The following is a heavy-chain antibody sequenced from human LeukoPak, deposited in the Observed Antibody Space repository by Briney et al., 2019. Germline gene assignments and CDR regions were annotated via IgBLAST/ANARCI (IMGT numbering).Heavy chain of an antibody. J-gene: IGHJ5*02. V-gene: IGHV5-51*01. CDR1: GYSFTSYW. CDR2: IYPGDSDT. D-gene: IGHD3-16*01. Sequence: GESLKISCKGSGYSFTSYWVGWVRQMPGKGLEWMGIIYPGDSDTRYSPSFQGQVTISADKSISTAYLQWSSLKASDTAMYYCAIFDFLFGEIDNWFDPWGQGTQVTVSS. CDR3: AIFDFLFGEIDNWFDP.